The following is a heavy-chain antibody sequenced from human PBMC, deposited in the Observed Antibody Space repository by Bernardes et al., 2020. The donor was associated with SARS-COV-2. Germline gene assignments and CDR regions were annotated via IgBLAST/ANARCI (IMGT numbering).Heavy chain of an antibody. D-gene: IGHD2-15*01. CDR3: AREFNVVGWREVDY. J-gene: IGHJ4*02. CDR1: GFTFSSYA. V-gene: IGHV3-30*04. CDR2: ISYDGSNK. Sequence: GGSLRLSCAASGFTFSSYAMHWVRQAPGKGLEWVAVISYDGSNKYYADSVKGRFTISRDNSKNTLYLQMNSLRAEDTAVYYCAREFNVVGWREVDYWGQGTLVTVSS.